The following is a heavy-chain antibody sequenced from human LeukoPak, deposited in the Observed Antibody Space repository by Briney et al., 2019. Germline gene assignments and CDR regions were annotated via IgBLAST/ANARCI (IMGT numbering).Heavy chain of an antibody. CDR2: ISYDGSNK. D-gene: IGHD6-13*01. J-gene: IGHJ4*02. Sequence: PGGSLRLSCAASGFTFSSYGMHWVRQAPGKGLEWVAVISYDGSNKYYADSVKGRFTISRDNSKNTLYLQMNSLRAEDTAVYYCAAAAGKDYWGQGTLVTVSS. CDR3: AAAAGKDY. CDR1: GFTFSSYG. V-gene: IGHV3-30*03.